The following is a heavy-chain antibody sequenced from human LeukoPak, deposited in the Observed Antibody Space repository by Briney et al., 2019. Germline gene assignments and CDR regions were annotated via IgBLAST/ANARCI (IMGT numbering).Heavy chain of an antibody. D-gene: IGHD5-24*01. CDR2: ISGSGGST. J-gene: IGHJ3*02. V-gene: IGHV3-23*01. Sequence: PGGSLRLSCAASGFTFSSYAMSWVRQAPGKGLRWVSAISGSGGSTYYADSVKGRFTTSRDNSKNTLYLQMNSLRAEDTAVYYCASDRDGSFDIWGQGTMVTVSS. CDR1: GFTFSSYA. CDR3: ASDRDGSFDI.